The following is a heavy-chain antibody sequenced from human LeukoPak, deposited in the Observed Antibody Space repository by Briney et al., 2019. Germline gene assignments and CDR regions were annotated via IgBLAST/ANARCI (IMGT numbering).Heavy chain of an antibody. J-gene: IGHJ6*02. CDR3: TLFRETGTTPRDFYQFTMDV. D-gene: IGHD7-27*01. V-gene: IGHV3-73*01. Sequence: GGSLKLSCAASGVTLSVSSIRWVRPASGKGLEWIGRIKSEVNKNATTYAMSVKGRLTISRDDSKNTAYLQMNSLKLEDTAVYYCTLFRETGTTPRDFYQFTMDVWGQGTTVTVSS. CDR1: GVTLSVSS. CDR2: IKSEVNKNAT.